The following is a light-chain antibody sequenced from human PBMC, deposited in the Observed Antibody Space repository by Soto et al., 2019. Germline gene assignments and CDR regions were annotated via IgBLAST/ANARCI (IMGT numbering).Light chain of an antibody. CDR1: RSISDW. J-gene: IGKJ1*01. CDR2: DAS. V-gene: IGKV1-5*01. CDR3: QHYNSYSEA. Sequence: DIQMTQSPSSLSPSVGDRFTITCRASRSISDWLAWYQQKPGKAPELLIFDASNLKSGVSSRFSGSGSGTEFTLTISRLQPDDVATYYCQHYNSYSEAFGQGTKVDIK.